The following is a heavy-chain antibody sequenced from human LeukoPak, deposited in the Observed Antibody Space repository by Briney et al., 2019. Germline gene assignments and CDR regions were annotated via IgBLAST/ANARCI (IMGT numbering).Heavy chain of an antibody. J-gene: IGHJ4*02. Sequence: GGSLRLSCEASGFTFSNYGMSWVRQAPGKGLEWVSGISGSSSHTKDADFVRGRFTIYRDNSRNTLFLQLNSLTAEDTAVYYCAKEHDYTNAAPEWGFDSWGQGSLVIVSS. CDR1: GFTFSNYG. CDR2: ISGSSSHT. D-gene: IGHD2-2*02. V-gene: IGHV3-23*01. CDR3: AKEHDYTNAAPEWGFDS.